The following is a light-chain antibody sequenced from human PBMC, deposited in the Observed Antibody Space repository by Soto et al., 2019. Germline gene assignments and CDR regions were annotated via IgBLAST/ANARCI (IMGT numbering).Light chain of an antibody. J-gene: IGLJ2*01. CDR1: SSNIGNNY. CDR2: ETN. V-gene: IGLV1-51*02. CDR3: ATCDSSLSAVV. Sequence: QSVLTQPPSVSAAPGQKVTISCSGSSSNIGNNYISWYQQLPGTAPKLLIYETNRRPSGIPDRFSASKSGTSATLGITGLQTGDEADYYCATCDSSLSAVVFGGGTKLTVL.